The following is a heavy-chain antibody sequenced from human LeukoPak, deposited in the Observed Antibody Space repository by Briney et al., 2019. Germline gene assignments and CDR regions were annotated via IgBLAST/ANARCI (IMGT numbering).Heavy chain of an antibody. CDR3: ARAAPRTVRFLEWLSNTNWFDP. CDR1: GYSFTSYW. CDR2: IYPGDSDT. V-gene: IGHV5-51*01. Sequence: GESLKISCKGSGYSFTSYWIGWLRQMPGKGLEWMGIIYPGDSDTRYSPSFQGQVTISADKSISTAYLQWSSLKASDTAMYYCARAAPRTVRFLEWLSNTNWFDPWGQGTLVTVSS. D-gene: IGHD3-3*01. J-gene: IGHJ5*02.